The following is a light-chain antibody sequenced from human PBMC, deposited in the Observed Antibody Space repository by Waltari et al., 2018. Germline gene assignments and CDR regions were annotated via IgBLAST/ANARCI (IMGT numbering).Light chain of an antibody. CDR2: KAS. J-gene: IGKJ1*01. CDR1: QSISSW. Sequence: DIQMTQSPSTLSASVGDRVTTTRRARQSISSWLAWYQQKPGKDPKFLIYKASTLESGVPARFSGIGSGTEFTLTISSLQPDDFATYYCQQYNSYSRTFGQGTKVEIK. V-gene: IGKV1-5*03. CDR3: QQYNSYSRT.